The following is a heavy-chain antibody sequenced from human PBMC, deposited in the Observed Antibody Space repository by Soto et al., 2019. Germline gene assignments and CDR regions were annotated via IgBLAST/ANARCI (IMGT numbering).Heavy chain of an antibody. CDR1: GGTFSSYA. V-gene: IGHV1-69*13. J-gene: IGHJ6*02. D-gene: IGHD2-2*01. Sequence: SVKVSCKASGGTFSSYAISWVRQAPGQGLEWMGGIIPIFGTANYAQKFQGRVTITADESTSTAYMELSSLRSEDTAVYYCARSGIVVVPAAPKRNYGMDVWGQGTTVTVSS. CDR2: IIPIFGTA. CDR3: ARSGIVVVPAAPKRNYGMDV.